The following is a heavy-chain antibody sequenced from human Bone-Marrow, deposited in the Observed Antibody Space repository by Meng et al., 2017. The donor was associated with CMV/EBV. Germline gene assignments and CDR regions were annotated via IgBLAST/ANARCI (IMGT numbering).Heavy chain of an antibody. V-gene: IGHV3-21*01. CDR2: ISSSSSYI. J-gene: IGHJ6*02. CDR3: ARDGGSDYYYYGMDV. D-gene: IGHD3-16*01. Sequence: GESLKISCAASGFTFSSYSMNWVRQAPGKGLEWVSSISSSSSYIYYADSVKGRFTISRDNAKNSLYLQMNSLRAEDTAVYYCARDGGSDYYYYGMDVWGQGTTGTVSS. CDR1: GFTFSSYS.